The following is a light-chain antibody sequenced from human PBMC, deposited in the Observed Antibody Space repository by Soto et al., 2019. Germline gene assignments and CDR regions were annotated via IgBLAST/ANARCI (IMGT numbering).Light chain of an antibody. CDR1: QSVSSY. V-gene: IGKV3-11*01. CDR3: QQRSNWPPT. Sequence: PGERATLSCRASQSVSSYLAWYQQKPGQAPRLLIYDASNRATGIPARFSGSGSGTDFTLTISSLEPEDFAVYYCQQRSNWPPTFGQGTKVDIK. CDR2: DAS. J-gene: IGKJ1*01.